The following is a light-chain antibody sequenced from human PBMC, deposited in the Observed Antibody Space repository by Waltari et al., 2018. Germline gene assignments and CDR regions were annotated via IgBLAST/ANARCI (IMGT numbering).Light chain of an antibody. CDR1: SSNIESNP. V-gene: IGLV1-44*01. CDR2: SNS. Sequence: QPVVTQPPSASGTPGQRVTISCSGSSSNIESNPVNWYQQLPGRAPRLLIYSNSHWPSGVPDRFSASTSGKSASLAISGLQSDDEGNYYCASWDYSLNGVVYGGGTKLTVL. J-gene: IGLJ2*01. CDR3: ASWDYSLNGVV.